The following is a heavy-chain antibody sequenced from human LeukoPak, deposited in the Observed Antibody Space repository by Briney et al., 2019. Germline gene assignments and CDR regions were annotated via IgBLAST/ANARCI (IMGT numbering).Heavy chain of an antibody. D-gene: IGHD6-13*01. CDR1: GFTFSSYS. Sequence: GSLRLSCAASGFTFSSYSMNWVRQAPGKGLEWVSSISSSSSYIYYADSVKGRFTISRDNAKNSLYLQMNSLRAEDTAVYYCARVYLSRSSWYRGTNGMDVWGQGTTVTVSS. V-gene: IGHV3-21*01. CDR3: ARVYLSRSSWYRGTNGMDV. J-gene: IGHJ6*02. CDR2: ISSSSSYI.